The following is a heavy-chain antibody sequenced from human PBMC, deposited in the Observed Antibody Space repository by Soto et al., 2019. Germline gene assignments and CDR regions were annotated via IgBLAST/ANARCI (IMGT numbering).Heavy chain of an antibody. D-gene: IGHD3-22*01. J-gene: IGHJ6*02. CDR3: ARGPYYYDSSGYRRYYYYYGMDV. V-gene: IGHV4-34*01. CDR2: INLSGST. CDR1: GGSFSGYY. Sequence: SETLSLTCAVYGGSFSGYYWSWIRQPPGKGLEWIGEINLSGSTNYNPSLKSRVTISVDTSKNQFSLKLSSVTAADTAVYYCARGPYYYDSSGYRRYYYYYGMDVWGQGTTVTVSS.